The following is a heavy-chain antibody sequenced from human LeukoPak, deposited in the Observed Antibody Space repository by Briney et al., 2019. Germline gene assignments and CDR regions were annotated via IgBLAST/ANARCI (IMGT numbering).Heavy chain of an antibody. J-gene: IGHJ4*02. D-gene: IGHD6-13*01. CDR3: ARSSSSWYPFDY. CDR1: GYTFTSYA. Sequence: ASVKVSCKASGYTFTSYAMHWVRQAPGQRLEWMGWINAGNGNTKYSQEFQGRVTITKDTSASTAYMELSSLRSEDMAVYYCARSSSSWYPFDYWGQGTLVTVSS. CDR2: INAGNGNT. V-gene: IGHV1-3*03.